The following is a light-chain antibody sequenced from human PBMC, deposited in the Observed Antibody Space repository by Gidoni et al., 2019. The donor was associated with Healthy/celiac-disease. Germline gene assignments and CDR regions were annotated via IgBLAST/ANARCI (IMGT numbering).Light chain of an antibody. CDR2: GAS. CDR3: KQYGSSPRA. CDR1: QSVSSSY. Sequence: DIVFTQSPGTLSLSPGERATLSCRSSQSVSSSYLSWYQQKPGQAPRLRIYGASSRATGIQDRCSGSGSGTDLTLTSSRLEPEDFAVYYCKQYGSSPRAFGQGTKVEIK. V-gene: IGKV3-20*01. J-gene: IGKJ1*01.